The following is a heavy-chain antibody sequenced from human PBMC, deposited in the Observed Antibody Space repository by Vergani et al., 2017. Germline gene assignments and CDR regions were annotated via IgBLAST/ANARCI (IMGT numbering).Heavy chain of an antibody. J-gene: IGHJ6*02. V-gene: IGHV4-61*02. CDR1: GGSISSGSYY. CDR2: IYTSGST. D-gene: IGHD5-18*01. Sequence: QVQLQESGPGLVKPSQTLSLTCTVSGGSISSGSYYWSWIRQPAGKGLEWLGRIYTSGSTNYNPSLKSRVTISVDTSKNQFSLKLSSVTAADTAVYYCARNRYTSYYGRDVWGQGTTVTVSS. CDR3: ARNRYTSYYGRDV.